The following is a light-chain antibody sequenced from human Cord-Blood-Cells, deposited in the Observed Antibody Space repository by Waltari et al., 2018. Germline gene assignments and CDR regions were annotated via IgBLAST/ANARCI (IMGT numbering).Light chain of an antibody. V-gene: IGLV2-14*03. CDR1: SSDVGGYNY. Sequence: QSALTQPASVSGSPGQSIPISCTGISSDVGGYNYVSWYQQHPGKAPKLMIYDVSNRPAGVSNRFSGSKSGNTASLTISGLQAEDEADYYCSSYTSSSTWVFGGGTKLTVL. CDR2: DVS. J-gene: IGLJ3*02. CDR3: SSYTSSSTWV.